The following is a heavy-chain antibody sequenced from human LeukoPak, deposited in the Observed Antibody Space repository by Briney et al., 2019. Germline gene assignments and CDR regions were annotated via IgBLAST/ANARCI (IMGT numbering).Heavy chain of an antibody. V-gene: IGHV3-23*01. D-gene: IGHD6-19*01. Sequence: GSLRLSCAASGFTFSTCAMTWVRQAPGKGLEWVSSISGNGGATYNADSVKGRFTISRDNSKNTLYLQMNSLRAEDTAVYYRAKLPRGSGWFDAFDIWGQGTMVTVSS. CDR3: AKLPRGSGWFDAFDI. CDR1: GFTFSTCA. CDR2: ISGNGGAT. J-gene: IGHJ3*02.